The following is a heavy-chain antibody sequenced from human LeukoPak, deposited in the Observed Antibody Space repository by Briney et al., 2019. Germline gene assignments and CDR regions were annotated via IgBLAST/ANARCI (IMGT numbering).Heavy chain of an antibody. Sequence: SVKVSCKASGGTFSSYAISWVRQAPGQGLEWMGGIIPIFGTANYAQKFQGRVTITADESTSTAYMELRSLRSDDTAVYYCARDRVEGYFDWPPQDAFDIWGQGTMVTVSS. V-gene: IGHV1-69*13. D-gene: IGHD3-9*01. CDR1: GGTFSSYA. CDR3: ARDRVEGYFDWPPQDAFDI. CDR2: IIPIFGTA. J-gene: IGHJ3*02.